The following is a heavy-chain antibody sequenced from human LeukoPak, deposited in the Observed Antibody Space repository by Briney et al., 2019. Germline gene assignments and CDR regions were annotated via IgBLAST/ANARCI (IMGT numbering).Heavy chain of an antibody. J-gene: IGHJ3*02. D-gene: IGHD4-17*01. CDR3: ARDDYGDYGLGAFDI. CDR1: GFTFSSYS. V-gene: IGHV3-21*01. CDR2: VSSSSSYI. Sequence: GGSLRLSCAASGFTFSSYSMNWVRQAPGKWLEWVSSVSSSSSYIYYTDSVKGRFTISRDNAKNSLYLQMNSLRAEDTAVYYCARDDYGDYGLGAFDIWGQGTMVTVSS.